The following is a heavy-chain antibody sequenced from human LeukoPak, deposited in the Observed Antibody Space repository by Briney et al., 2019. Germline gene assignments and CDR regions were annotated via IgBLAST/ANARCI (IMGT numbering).Heavy chain of an antibody. V-gene: IGHV3-74*01. CDR2: INSDGSST. CDR1: GFTFSSYW. Sequence: PGGSLRLSCAASGFTFSSYWMHWVRQAPGKGLVWVSRINSDGSSTSYADSVKGRFTISRDNAKNTLYLRMNSLRAEDTAVYYCARDPIDTAMADYYGMDVWGQGTTVTVSS. J-gene: IGHJ6*02. CDR3: ARDPIDTAMADYYGMDV. D-gene: IGHD5-18*01.